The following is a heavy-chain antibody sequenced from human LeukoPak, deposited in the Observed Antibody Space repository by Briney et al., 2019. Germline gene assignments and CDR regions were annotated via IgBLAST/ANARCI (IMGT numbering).Heavy chain of an antibody. D-gene: IGHD6-6*01. J-gene: IGHJ4*02. CDR3: ARAEGSSYHFDY. Sequence: EWVAVISYDGSDKYYADSVKGRFTISRDNSKNTLYLQMNSLRAEDTAVYYCARAEGSSYHFDYWGQGTLVTVSS. CDR2: ISYDGSDK. V-gene: IGHV3-33*05.